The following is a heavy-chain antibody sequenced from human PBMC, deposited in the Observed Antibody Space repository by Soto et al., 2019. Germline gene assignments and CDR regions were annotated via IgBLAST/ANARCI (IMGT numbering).Heavy chain of an antibody. CDR1: GFTFSSYG. CDR3: AKTAWNDGKNFDY. CDR2: ISYDGSNK. Sequence: PGGSLRLSCAASGFTFSSYGMHWVRQAPGKGLEWVAVISYDGSNKYYADSVKGRFTISRDNSKNTLYLQMNSLRAEDTAVYYCAKTAWNDGKNFDYWGQGTLVTVSS. V-gene: IGHV3-30*18. J-gene: IGHJ4*02. D-gene: IGHD1-1*01.